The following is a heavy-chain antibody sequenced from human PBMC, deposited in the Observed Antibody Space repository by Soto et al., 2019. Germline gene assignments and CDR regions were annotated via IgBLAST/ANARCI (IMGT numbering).Heavy chain of an antibody. D-gene: IGHD3-10*01. J-gene: IGHJ6*02. Sequence: QVQLVQSGAEVKKPGSSVKVSCKASGGTVSSYAISWVRQAPGQGLEWMGGIIPIFGTADYAHKFQGRVTITADESTSTAYMELSSLRSEDTAVYYCARSGARPGDYYYGMDVWGQGTTVTVSS. V-gene: IGHV1-69*12. CDR3: ARSGARPGDYYYGMDV. CDR1: GGTVSSYA. CDR2: IIPIFGTA.